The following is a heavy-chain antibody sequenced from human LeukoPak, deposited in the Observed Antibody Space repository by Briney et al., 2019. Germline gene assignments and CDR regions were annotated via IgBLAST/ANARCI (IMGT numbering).Heavy chain of an antibody. D-gene: IGHD3-10*01. Sequence: ASVKVSCRASGYTFTAHYIHWVRQAPGQGLEWMGWIDPNSGGTNYAQKFLGSVTMTGDTSINTAFMELSRLRSDDTAIYYCARGRGTTMVRGVITNYFDLWGRGSL. CDR2: IDPNSGGT. CDR3: ARGRGTTMVRGVITNYFDL. J-gene: IGHJ2*01. CDR1: GYTFTAHY. V-gene: IGHV1-2*02.